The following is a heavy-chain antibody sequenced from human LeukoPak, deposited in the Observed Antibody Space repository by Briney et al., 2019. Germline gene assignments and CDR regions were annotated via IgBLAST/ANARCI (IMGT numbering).Heavy chain of an antibody. CDR1: GFTFSSYA. D-gene: IGHD3-3*01. CDR3: AKDRPDYDFWSGYYENGYFDY. V-gene: IGHV3-23*01. CDR2: ISGSGGST. J-gene: IGHJ4*02. Sequence: PGGSLRPSCAASGFTFSSYAMSWVRQAPGKGLEWVSAISGSGGSTYYADSVKGRFTISRDNSKNTLYLQMNSLRAEDTAVYYCAKDRPDYDFWSGYYENGYFDYWGQGTLVTVSS.